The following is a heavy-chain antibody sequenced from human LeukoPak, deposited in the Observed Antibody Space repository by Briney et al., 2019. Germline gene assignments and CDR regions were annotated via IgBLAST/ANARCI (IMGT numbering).Heavy chain of an antibody. Sequence: GGSLRLSCVASGFIFNNYGLVWVRQAPGKGLEWVSAISNDGGGTTYADFVKGRFSVSRDNSKNTLFLQMNSLRAEDTALYYCAKGSSGYFFDLWGQGTLVTVSS. D-gene: IGHD3-22*01. V-gene: IGHV3-23*01. CDR1: GFIFNNYG. CDR3: AKGSSGYFFDL. CDR2: ISNDGGGT. J-gene: IGHJ4*02.